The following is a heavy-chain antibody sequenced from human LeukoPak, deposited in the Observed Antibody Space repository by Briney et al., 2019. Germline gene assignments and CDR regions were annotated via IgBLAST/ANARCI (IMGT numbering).Heavy chain of an antibody. CDR2: ISYDGSNK. CDR3: AKDLGHVSWYYLDY. J-gene: IGHJ4*02. D-gene: IGHD6-13*01. V-gene: IGHV3-30*09. Sequence: PGRSLRLSCAASGFTFSSYAMHWVRQAPGKGLEWVAVISYDGSNKYYADSVKGRFAISRDNAKNSVYLQMNSLRAEDTAVYYCAKDLGHVSWYYLDYWGQGTLVTVSS. CDR1: GFTFSSYA.